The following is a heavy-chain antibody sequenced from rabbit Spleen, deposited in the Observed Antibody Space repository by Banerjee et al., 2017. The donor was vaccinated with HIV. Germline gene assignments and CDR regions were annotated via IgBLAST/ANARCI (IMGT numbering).Heavy chain of an antibody. CDR3: ASNHPYAGYSSYGYVYFNL. V-gene: IGHV1S7*01. J-gene: IGHJ4*01. D-gene: IGHD6-1*01. CDR2: IYGGVGTT. CDR1: GFDFTGDY. Sequence: QLKETGGGLVQPGGSLTLSCKASGFDFTGDYMSWVRQAPGKGLEWIGWIYGGVGTTDYASWVNGRFTISSDNAQNTVDLQMNSLTAADTATYFCASNHPYAGYSSYGYVYFNLWGPGTLVTVS.